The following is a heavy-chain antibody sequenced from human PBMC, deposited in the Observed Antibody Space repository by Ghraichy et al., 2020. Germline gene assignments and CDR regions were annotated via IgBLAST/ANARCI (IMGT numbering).Heavy chain of an antibody. V-gene: IGHV3-48*02. CDR3: ARGGSGWHGFDY. CDR2: INSGGGTM. Sequence: GGSLRLSCAASGFTFNIYSINWVRQATGKGLEWVSYINSGGGTMYYADSVKGRFTISRDNAKNSVYLQMSSLRDEDTAVYYCARGGSGWHGFDYWGQGTPVTVSS. D-gene: IGHD6-19*01. CDR1: GFTFNIYS. J-gene: IGHJ4*02.